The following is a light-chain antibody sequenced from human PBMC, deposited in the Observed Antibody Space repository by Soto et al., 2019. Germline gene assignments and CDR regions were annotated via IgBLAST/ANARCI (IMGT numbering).Light chain of an antibody. V-gene: IGLV1-40*01. CDR2: GNS. CDR3: QSYDSSLGGWV. Sequence: QAVVTQPPSVSGAPGQRVTISCTGSSSNIGAVYDVHWYQQLPGTAPKLLIYGNSNRPSGVPDRFSASKSGTSASLAITGLRAEDEADYYCQSYDSSLGGWVFGGGTKLTVL. CDR1: SSNIGAVYD. J-gene: IGLJ3*02.